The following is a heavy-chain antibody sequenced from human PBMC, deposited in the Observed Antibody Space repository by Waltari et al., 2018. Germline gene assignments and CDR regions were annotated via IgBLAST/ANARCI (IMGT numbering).Heavy chain of an antibody. D-gene: IGHD2-21*01. CDR2: INPSGGST. J-gene: IGHJ6*02. CDR1: EYTFTSSY. Sequence: QVQLVQSGAEVKKPGASGKISCKTSEYTFTSSYIHWVRQAPGQGLEWMGIINPSGGSTIYAQKFQGRVTMTRDTSTSTVYMELSSLRSDDTAVYYCALDTGALWMDVWGQGTKV. CDR3: ALDTGALWMDV. V-gene: IGHV1-46*01.